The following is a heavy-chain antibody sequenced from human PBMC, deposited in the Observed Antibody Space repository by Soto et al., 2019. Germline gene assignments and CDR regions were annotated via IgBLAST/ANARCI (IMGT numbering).Heavy chain of an antibody. CDR1: GDSISNSRFY. D-gene: IGHD3-22*01. Sequence: SETLSLTCSVSGDSISNSRFYWAWIRQPPGEGLEWIGSIYHTGNAYYNPSLKSRVTISVDTSKNQFSLKLTSVTAADAALYFCARDFFDTSDYTTNWFDPWGEGTLVTVSS. J-gene: IGHJ5*02. CDR2: IYHTGNA. V-gene: IGHV4-39*01. CDR3: ARDFFDTSDYTTNWFDP.